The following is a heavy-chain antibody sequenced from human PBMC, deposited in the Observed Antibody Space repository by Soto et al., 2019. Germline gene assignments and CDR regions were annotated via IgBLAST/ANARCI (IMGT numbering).Heavy chain of an antibody. Sequence: EVQLLESGGGLIQPGGSLRLSCAASGFTFSNYAMTWVRQAPGKGLDWLSAISNGGDTYYADSVKGRWTVSRDNSKNMAYLQMDSLRADDTAVYYCARDWYEDYWGQGTLVTVSS. V-gene: IGHV3-23*01. CDR3: ARDWYEDY. CDR1: GFTFSNYA. CDR2: ISNGGDT. D-gene: IGHD6-13*01. J-gene: IGHJ4*02.